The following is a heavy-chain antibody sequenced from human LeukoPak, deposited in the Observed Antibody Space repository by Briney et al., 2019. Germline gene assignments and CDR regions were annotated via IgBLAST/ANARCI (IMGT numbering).Heavy chain of an antibody. J-gene: IGHJ4*02. Sequence: PGWSLRLSCAASGFTFSNHAMNWVRQAPGKGLEWVAIVSYDGVNKYYTEPVKGRFTISRDNSKNTLYLQMNSLRSEDTAVYYCARDLRYAFDYWGQGTLVTVSS. V-gene: IGHV3-30-3*01. D-gene: IGHD2-8*01. CDR3: ARDLRYAFDY. CDR1: GFTFSNHA. CDR2: VSYDGVNK.